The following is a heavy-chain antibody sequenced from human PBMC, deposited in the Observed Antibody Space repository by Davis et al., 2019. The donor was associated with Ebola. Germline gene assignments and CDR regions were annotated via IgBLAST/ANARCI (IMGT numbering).Heavy chain of an antibody. CDR1: GYTFTSYA. CDR3: ARASSGWSEFDY. D-gene: IGHD6-19*01. Sequence: AASVKVSCNASGYTFTSYAMHWVRQAPGQRLEWMGWINAGNGNTKYSQKFQGRVTITRDTSASTAYMELSSLRSEDTAVYYCARASSGWSEFDYWGQGTLVTVSS. J-gene: IGHJ4*02. CDR2: INAGNGNT. V-gene: IGHV1-3*01.